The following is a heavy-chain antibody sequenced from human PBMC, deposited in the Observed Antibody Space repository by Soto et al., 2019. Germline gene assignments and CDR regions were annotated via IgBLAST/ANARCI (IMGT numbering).Heavy chain of an antibody. V-gene: IGHV3-30*18. CDR3: AKEFGPMTTVTENWYFGL. D-gene: IGHD4-17*01. J-gene: IGHJ2*01. CDR2: ISYDGSNK. CDR1: GFTFSNYG. Sequence: QVQLVESGGGVVQPGRSLRLSCAASGFTFSNYGIHWVRQAPGKGLEWVAVISYDGSNKYYTDSVKGRFTISRDNSKNTLYLQMNSLRPEDTAVYYCAKEFGPMTTVTENWYFGLWGRGTLVTVSS.